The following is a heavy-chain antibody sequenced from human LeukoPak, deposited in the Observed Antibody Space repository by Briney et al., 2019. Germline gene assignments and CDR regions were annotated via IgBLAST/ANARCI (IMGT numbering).Heavy chain of an antibody. Sequence: GGSLRLSCAASGFTFSSYSMNWVRQAPGKGLEWVSSISSSSSYIYYADSVKGRFTISRDNAKNSLYLQMNSLRAEDTAVYYCAREGYCYDSSGNYVLDYWGQGTLVTVSS. V-gene: IGHV3-21*01. CDR3: AREGYCYDSSGNYVLDY. D-gene: IGHD3-22*01. J-gene: IGHJ4*02. CDR2: ISSSSSYI. CDR1: GFTFSSYS.